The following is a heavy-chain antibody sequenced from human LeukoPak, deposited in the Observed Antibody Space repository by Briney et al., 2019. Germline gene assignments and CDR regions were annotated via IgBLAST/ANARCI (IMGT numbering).Heavy chain of an antibody. J-gene: IGHJ3*02. CDR1: GDTFNKYS. CDR3: ARGGSILTGYYDDAFDI. Sequence: ASVKVSCKASGDTFNKYSISWVRQAPGQGLEWMGWISAYNGNTNYAQKLQGRVTMTTDTSTSTAYMELRSLRSDDTAVYYCARGGSILTGYYDDAFDIWGQGTMVTVSS. D-gene: IGHD3-9*01. CDR2: ISAYNGNT. V-gene: IGHV1-18*01.